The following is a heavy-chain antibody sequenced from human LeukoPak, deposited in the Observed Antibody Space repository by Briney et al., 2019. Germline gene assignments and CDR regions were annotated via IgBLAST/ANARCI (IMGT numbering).Heavy chain of an antibody. CDR1: GFTFSSNA. D-gene: IGHD6-19*01. Sequence: PGGPLRLSCAASGFTFSSNAMSWVRQAPGKGLEWVSAISGSDARAYYADSVKGRFTISRDNSKNTLYLQMSSLRAEDTAVYYCAKPLSGWYSFDYWGQGTLVTVSS. CDR3: AKPLSGWYSFDY. J-gene: IGHJ4*02. CDR2: ISGSDARA. V-gene: IGHV3-23*01.